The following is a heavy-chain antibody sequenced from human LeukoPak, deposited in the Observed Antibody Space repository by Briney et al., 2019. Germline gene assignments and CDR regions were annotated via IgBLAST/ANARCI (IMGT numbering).Heavy chain of an antibody. CDR1: GFTVSSYY. Sequence: GGSLRLSCAASGFTVSSYYMSWVRQAPGKGLEWVSIIYSGDITNYSDSVKGRFAVSSDNSENTLYLQMSSLRVEDTAVYYCTRDTPGIAASVSGGWGQGTLVTVSS. CDR2: IYSGDIT. D-gene: IGHD6-13*01. J-gene: IGHJ4*02. V-gene: IGHV3-53*01. CDR3: TRDTPGIAASVSGG.